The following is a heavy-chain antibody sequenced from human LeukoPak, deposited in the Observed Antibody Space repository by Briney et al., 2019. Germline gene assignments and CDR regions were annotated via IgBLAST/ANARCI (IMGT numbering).Heavy chain of an antibody. CDR3: ARQKLVFGIDP. V-gene: IGHV4-34*01. J-gene: IGHJ5*02. CDR2: INHSGST. D-gene: IGHD6-13*01. CDR1: GGSFSGYY. Sequence: SETLSLTCAVYGGSFSGYYWSWIRQPPGKGLEWIGEINHSGSTNYNPSLKSRVTISVDTSKNQFSLKLSSVTAADTAVYYCARQKLVFGIDPWGQGTLVTVSS.